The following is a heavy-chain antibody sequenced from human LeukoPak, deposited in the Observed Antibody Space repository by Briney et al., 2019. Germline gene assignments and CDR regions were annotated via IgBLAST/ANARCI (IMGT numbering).Heavy chain of an antibody. CDR2: ISGSGGST. V-gene: IGHV3-23*01. J-gene: IGHJ3*02. Sequence: PGGSLRLSRAASGFTFSSYAMSWVRQAPGKGLEWVSAISGSGGSTYYADSVKGRFTISRDNSKNTLYLQMNSLRAEDTAVYYCAREWCDDILTGPVAFDIWGQGTMVTVSS. CDR1: GFTFSSYA. CDR3: AREWCDDILTGPVAFDI. D-gene: IGHD3-9*01.